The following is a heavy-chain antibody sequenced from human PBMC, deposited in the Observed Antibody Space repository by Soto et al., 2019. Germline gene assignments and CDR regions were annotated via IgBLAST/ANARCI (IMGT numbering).Heavy chain of an antibody. CDR2: ISGYNGDT. V-gene: IGHV1-18*01. Sequence: QGQLVQSGAEVKKPGASVKVSCKASGYTFTRYGISWVRQAPGQGLEWMGWISGYNGDTNYAQKFQGRVTMTIDTSTSTAHMELRSLTSDDTAVYYCANKGQPPYCYYGMDVWGQGTTVTVSS. J-gene: IGHJ6*02. CDR1: GYTFTRYG. CDR3: ANKGQPPYCYYGMDV.